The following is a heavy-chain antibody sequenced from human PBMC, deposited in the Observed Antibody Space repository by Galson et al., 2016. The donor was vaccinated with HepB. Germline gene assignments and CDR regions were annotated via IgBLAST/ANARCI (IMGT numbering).Heavy chain of an antibody. CDR3: ARGGYDCWSGQDEYGMDV. D-gene: IGHD3-3*01. CDR2: ISSGSAYI. V-gene: IGHV3-21*01. Sequence: SLRLSCAASGFTFSTNSMNWVRQAPGKGLEWVSSISSGSAYIYYADSVKGRFTISRDNAKNSLYLQMNSLRAEDTAVYYCARGGYDCWSGQDEYGMDVWGQGPTVTVSS. J-gene: IGHJ6*02. CDR1: GFTFSTNS.